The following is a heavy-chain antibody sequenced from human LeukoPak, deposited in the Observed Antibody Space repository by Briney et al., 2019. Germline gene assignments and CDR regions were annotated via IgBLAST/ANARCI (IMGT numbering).Heavy chain of an antibody. Sequence: GASVKVSCKASGYTFTSYGISWVRQAPGQGLEWMGWISAYNGNTNYAQKLQGRVTMTTDTSTSTAYMELRSLRSDDTAVYYWARGGYCSSTSCYAFDYWGQGTLVTVSS. D-gene: IGHD2-2*01. CDR2: ISAYNGNT. V-gene: IGHV1-18*01. CDR1: GYTFTSYG. J-gene: IGHJ4*02. CDR3: ARGGYCSSTSCYAFDY.